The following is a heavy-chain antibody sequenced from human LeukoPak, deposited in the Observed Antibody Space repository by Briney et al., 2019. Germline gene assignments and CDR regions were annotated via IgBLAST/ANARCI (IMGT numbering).Heavy chain of an antibody. Sequence: GGSLRLSCAASGITFSSYWMHWVRQAPGKGLVWVSRINTDGSSTSYADSVKGRFTISRDNAKNTLYLQMNSLRAEDTAVYYCATYYYDSSGYHYYFDYWGQGTLVTVSS. CDR2: INTDGSST. D-gene: IGHD3-22*01. J-gene: IGHJ4*02. V-gene: IGHV3-74*01. CDR3: ATYYYDSSGYHYYFDY. CDR1: GITFSSYW.